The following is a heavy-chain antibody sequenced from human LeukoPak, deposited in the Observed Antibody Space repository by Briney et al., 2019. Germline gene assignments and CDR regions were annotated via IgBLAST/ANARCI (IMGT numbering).Heavy chain of an antibody. CDR1: GGSFSGYY. D-gene: IGHD5-18*01. CDR2: INHSGST. Sequence: SETLSLTCAVYGGSFSGYYWSWIRQPPGKGLEWIGEINHSGSTNYNPSLKSRVTISVDMSKNQFSLKLNSVTAADTAVYYCASTVDTAMVKGPTYYFDYWGQGTLVTVSS. J-gene: IGHJ4*02. CDR3: ASTVDTAMVKGPTYYFDY. V-gene: IGHV4-34*01.